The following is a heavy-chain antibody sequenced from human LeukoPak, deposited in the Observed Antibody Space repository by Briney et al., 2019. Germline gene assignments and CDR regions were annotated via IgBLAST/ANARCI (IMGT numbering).Heavy chain of an antibody. CDR2: FDPEDGET. J-gene: IGHJ4*02. CDR3: ATYYYDSSGYWPFDY. CDR1: GYTLTELS. D-gene: IGHD3-22*01. V-gene: IGHV1-24*01. Sequence: GASVNVSCKVSGYTLTELSMHWVRQAPGKGLEWMGGFDPEDGETIYAQKFQGRVTMTEDTSTDTAYMELSSLRSEDTAVYYCATYYYDSSGYWPFDYWGQGTLVTVSS.